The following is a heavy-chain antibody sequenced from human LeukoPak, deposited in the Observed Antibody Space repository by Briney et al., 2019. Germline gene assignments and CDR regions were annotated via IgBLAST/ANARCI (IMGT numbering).Heavy chain of an antibody. D-gene: IGHD3-22*01. CDR2: FSGSGGST. V-gene: IGHV3-23*01. J-gene: IGHJ4*02. Sequence: GGSLRLSCAASGFTFSSYAMSWVRQAPGKGLECISGFSGSGGSTYYADSVKGRFTISRDDSKNTLYLQMHSLRAEDTAVYYCARESESYDSSGSTFGYWGQGTLVTVSS. CDR1: GFTFSSYA. CDR3: ARESESYDSSGSTFGY.